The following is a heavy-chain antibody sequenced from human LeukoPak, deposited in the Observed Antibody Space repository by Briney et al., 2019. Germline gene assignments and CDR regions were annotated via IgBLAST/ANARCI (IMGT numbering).Heavy chain of an antibody. J-gene: IGHJ5*02. V-gene: IGHV1-46*01. D-gene: IGHD3-9*01. CDR1: GGTFSSYA. CDR3: ARVCSSVKRLRYFDWSYNWFDP. CDR2: INPSGGST. Sequence: ASVKVSCKTSGGTFSSYAISWVRQAPGQGLEWMGIINPSGGSTTYAQKFQDRVTMTRDTSTSTVYMELSSLRSEDTAVYYCARVCSSVKRLRYFDWSYNWFDPWGQGTLVTVSS.